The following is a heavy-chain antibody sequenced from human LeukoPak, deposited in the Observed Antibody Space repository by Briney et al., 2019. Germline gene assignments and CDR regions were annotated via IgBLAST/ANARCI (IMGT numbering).Heavy chain of an antibody. Sequence: PGGSLRLSCATSGFTFSNYWMTWVRQAPGKGLEWVGVTNEDGLRQYYVDSVEGRFIISKDSDTNSVILQMNSLTVEDTGLYYCARGLRMWGRLVGIDSWGQGTQVSVSS. CDR3: ARGLRMWGRLVGIDS. CDR1: GFTFSNYW. V-gene: IGHV3-7*01. D-gene: IGHD2-21*01. J-gene: IGHJ4*02. CDR2: TNEDGLRQ.